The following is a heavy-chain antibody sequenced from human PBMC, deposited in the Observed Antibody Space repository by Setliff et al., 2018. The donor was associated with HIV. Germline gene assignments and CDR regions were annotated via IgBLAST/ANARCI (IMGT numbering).Heavy chain of an antibody. V-gene: IGHV3-15*01. D-gene: IGHD3-22*01. CDR3: AKERNPYYYDSSGYSWFDP. CDR1: GFTFSSYW. Sequence: PGGSLRLSCAASGFTFSSYWMSWVRQAPGKGLEWVGRIKSKIDGGSTEYAAPVKGRFTISRDDSKNTLYLQMNSPKTEDTAVYYCAKERNPYYYDSSGYSWFDPWGQGTLVTVLL. J-gene: IGHJ5*02. CDR2: IKSKIDGGST.